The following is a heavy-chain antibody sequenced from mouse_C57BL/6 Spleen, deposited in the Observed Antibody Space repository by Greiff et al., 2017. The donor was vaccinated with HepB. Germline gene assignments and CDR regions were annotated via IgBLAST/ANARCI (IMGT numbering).Heavy chain of an antibody. CDR2: IDPETGGT. J-gene: IGHJ2*01. CDR3: TGGYYFDY. V-gene: IGHV1-15*01. Sequence: VQGVESGAELVRPGASVTLSCKASGYTFTDYEMHWVKQTPVHGLEWIGAIDPETGGTAYNQKFKGKAILTADKSSSTAYMELRSLTSEDSAVYYCTGGYYFDYWGQGTTLTVSS. CDR1: GYTFTDYE.